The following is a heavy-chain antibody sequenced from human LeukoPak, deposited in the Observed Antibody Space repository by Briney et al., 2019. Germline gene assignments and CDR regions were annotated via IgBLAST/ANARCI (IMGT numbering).Heavy chain of an antibody. CDR3: ARESRDGYNFDY. Sequence: SVKVSCKATGGTFSSYAISWVRQAPGQGLEWMGGIIPIFGTANYAQKFQGRVTITADESTSTAYMELSSLRSEDAAVYYCARESRDGYNFDYWGQGTLVTVSS. CDR2: IIPIFGTA. D-gene: IGHD5-24*01. CDR1: GGTFSSYA. V-gene: IGHV1-69*13. J-gene: IGHJ4*02.